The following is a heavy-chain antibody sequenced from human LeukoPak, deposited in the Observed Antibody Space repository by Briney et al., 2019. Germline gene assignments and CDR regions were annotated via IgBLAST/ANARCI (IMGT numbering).Heavy chain of an antibody. CDR1: GGSISSYY. V-gene: IGHV4-34*01. J-gene: IGHJ6*03. CDR3: ARVKRLTEQQLVYYYYMDV. Sequence: PSETLSLTCTVSGGSISSYYWSWIRQPPGKGLEWIGEINHSGSTNYNPSLKSRVTISVDTSKNQFSLKLSSVTAADTAVYYCARVKRLTEQQLVYYYYMDVWGKGTTVTVSS. CDR2: INHSGST. D-gene: IGHD6-13*01.